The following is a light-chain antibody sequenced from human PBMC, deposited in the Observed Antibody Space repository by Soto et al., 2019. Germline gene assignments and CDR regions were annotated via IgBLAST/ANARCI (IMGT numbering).Light chain of an antibody. CDR3: QHYGNTPPSVT. J-gene: IGKJ3*01. V-gene: IGKV3-20*01. CDR2: GAS. Sequence: IVLTHAPGTLSFSPGEMATLSVGASHSVSSSYLAWYQQKPGQAPRLLIYGASSRATGIPDRFSGSGSGTDFTLTISRLEPEDFAVYYCQHYGNTPPSVTFGPGTKVDI. CDR1: HSVSSSY.